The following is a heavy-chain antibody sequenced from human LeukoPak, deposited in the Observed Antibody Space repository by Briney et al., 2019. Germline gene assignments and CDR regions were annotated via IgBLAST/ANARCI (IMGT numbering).Heavy chain of an antibody. CDR2: ISAYNGNT. CDR1: GYTFTSYG. CDR3: AREDRYYYDSSGYLGP. J-gene: IGHJ5*02. D-gene: IGHD3-22*01. Sequence: SVKVSCKASGYTFTSYGISWVRHAPGQGLEWMGWISAYNGNTNYAQKLQGRVTMTTDTSTSTAYMELRSLRSDDTAVYYCAREDRYYYDSSGYLGPWGQGTLVTVSS. V-gene: IGHV1-18*01.